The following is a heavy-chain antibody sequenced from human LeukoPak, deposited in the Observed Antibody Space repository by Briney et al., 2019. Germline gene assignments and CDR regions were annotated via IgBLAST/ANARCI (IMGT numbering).Heavy chain of an antibody. V-gene: IGHV1-2*06. CDR3: ARDQGSLTRSWYTGY. CDR2: INPYSGDT. J-gene: IGHJ4*02. CDR1: GYTFTDYY. D-gene: IGHD6-13*01. Sequence: GASVKVSCKASGYTFTDYYIHWVRQAPGQGLEWMGRINPYSGDTNFAQKFQGRVTMNRDTSITTAYMDLSSLTPDDTAVYFCARDQGSLTRSWYTGYWGQGTQVTVSS.